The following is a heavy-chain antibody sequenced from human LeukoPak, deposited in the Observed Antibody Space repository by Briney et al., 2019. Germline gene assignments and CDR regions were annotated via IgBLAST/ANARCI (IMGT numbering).Heavy chain of an antibody. J-gene: IGHJ4*02. Sequence: GGTLRLSCAASGFTFSSYGMSWIRQAPGKGLEWVSAISGSGGSTYYADAVKGRFTISRDNSKNTLYLQMNSLRAEDTAVYYCARVVDHDYSDYYLDYWGQGTLVTVSS. D-gene: IGHD4-11*01. CDR3: ARVVDHDYSDYYLDY. V-gene: IGHV3-23*01. CDR1: GFTFSSYG. CDR2: ISGSGGST.